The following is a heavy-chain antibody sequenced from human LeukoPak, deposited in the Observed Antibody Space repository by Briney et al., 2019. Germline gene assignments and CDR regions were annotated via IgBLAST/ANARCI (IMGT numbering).Heavy chain of an antibody. Sequence: GASVKVSCKASGYTFTPYNMHWVRQAPGQRLEWMGWINTVNGDTVYSQKFQGRVTITRDTSASTAYMELSSLTSEDTAVYYCARDGEGSRWYLWGQGTLVTVSS. CDR1: GYTFTPYN. D-gene: IGHD6-13*01. V-gene: IGHV1-3*04. J-gene: IGHJ4*02. CDR2: INTVNGDT. CDR3: ARDGEGSRWYL.